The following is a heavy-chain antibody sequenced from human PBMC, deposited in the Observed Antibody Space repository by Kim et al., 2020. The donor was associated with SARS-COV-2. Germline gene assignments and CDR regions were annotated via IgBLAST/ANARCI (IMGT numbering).Heavy chain of an antibody. Sequence: GRFTITRDNAKNSLYLQMNSLRDEDTAVYYCARSGENYYDSSGKKGLFDYWGQGTLVTVSS. J-gene: IGHJ4*02. CDR3: ARSGENYYDSSGKKGLFDY. D-gene: IGHD3-22*01. V-gene: IGHV3-48*02.